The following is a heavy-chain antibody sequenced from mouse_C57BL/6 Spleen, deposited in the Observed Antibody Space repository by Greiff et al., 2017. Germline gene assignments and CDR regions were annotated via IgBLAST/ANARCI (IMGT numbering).Heavy chain of an antibody. V-gene: IGHV1-82*01. CDR2: IYPGDGDT. D-gene: IGHD2-4*01. J-gene: IGHJ3*01. CDR1: GYAFSSSW. CDR3: ARSYDYFAY. Sequence: ESGPELVKPGASVKISCKASGYAFSSSWMNWVKQRPGKGLEWIGRIYPGDGDTNYNGKFKGKATLTADKSSSTAYMQLSSLTSEDSAVYFCARSYDYFAYWGQGTLVTVSA.